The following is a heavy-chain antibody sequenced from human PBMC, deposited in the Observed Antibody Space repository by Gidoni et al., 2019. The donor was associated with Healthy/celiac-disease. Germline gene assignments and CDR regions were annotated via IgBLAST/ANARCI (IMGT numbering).Heavy chain of an antibody. D-gene: IGHD3-22*01. CDR1: GLTFSSYA. Sequence: EVQLLESGGGLVQPGGSLRLSCAASGLTFSSYAMSWVRQAPGKGLEWVSAISGSGGSTYYADSVKGRFTISRDNSKNTLYLQMNSLRAEDTAVYYCAKDLDRDDAFDIWGQGTMVTVSS. CDR2: ISGSGGST. V-gene: IGHV3-23*01. J-gene: IGHJ3*02. CDR3: AKDLDRDDAFDI.